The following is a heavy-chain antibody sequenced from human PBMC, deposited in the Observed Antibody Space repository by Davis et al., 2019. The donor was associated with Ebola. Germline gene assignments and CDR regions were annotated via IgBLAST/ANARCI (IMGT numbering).Heavy chain of an antibody. D-gene: IGHD3-16*01. J-gene: IGHJ4*02. CDR3: QSYDYVWGSYDY. CDR1: GFTFSSYG. Sequence: GESLKISCAASGFTFSSYGMHWVRQAPGKGLEWVAVISYDGSNKYYADSVKGRFTISRDNSKNTLYLQMNSLRAEDTAVYYCQSYDYVWGSYDYWGQGTLVTVSP. V-gene: IGHV3-30*03. CDR2: ISYDGSNK.